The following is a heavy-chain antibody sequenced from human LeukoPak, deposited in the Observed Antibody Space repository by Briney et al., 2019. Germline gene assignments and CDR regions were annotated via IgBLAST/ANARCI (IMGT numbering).Heavy chain of an antibody. V-gene: IGHV3-23*01. D-gene: IGHD2-2*01. CDR2: ISANSGTT. CDR3: XXXXLSRSLPDY. CDR1: GFTFPSYA. Sequence: GGSLRLSCAASGFTFPSYAMNWVRQAPGKGLEWVSTISANSGTTYYADSVKGRFTISRDNSNNTLYLQMSSLRAEDTAVYYCXXXXLSRSLPDYWGQGTLVTVSS. J-gene: IGHJ4*02.